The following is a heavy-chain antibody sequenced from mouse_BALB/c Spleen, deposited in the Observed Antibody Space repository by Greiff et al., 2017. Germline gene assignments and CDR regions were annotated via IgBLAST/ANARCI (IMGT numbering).Heavy chain of an antibody. V-gene: IGHV5-15*02. CDR3: ARDGGLIDY. J-gene: IGHJ2*01. Sequence: DVKLVESGGGLVQPGGSRKLSCAASGFTFSDYGMAWVRQAPGKGPEWVAFISNLAYSIYYADTVTGRFTISRENAKNTLYLEMSSLRSEDTAMYYCARDGGLIDYWGQGTTLTVSS. CDR1: GFTFSDYG. D-gene: IGHD2-4*01. CDR2: ISNLAYSI.